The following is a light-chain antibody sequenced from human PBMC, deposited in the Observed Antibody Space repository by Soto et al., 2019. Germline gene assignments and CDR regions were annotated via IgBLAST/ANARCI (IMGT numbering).Light chain of an antibody. Sequence: EIVLTQSPGTLFLSPGERATLSCRASQSVSSNYLAWYQQKPGQAPRLLIYGASSRASGIPDNFSGSGSGTSFTLTISRLEPEDFAVYYCQQYGSSPQTFGQGTKVEIK. CDR3: QQYGSSPQT. CDR2: GAS. J-gene: IGKJ1*01. V-gene: IGKV3-20*01. CDR1: QSVSSNY.